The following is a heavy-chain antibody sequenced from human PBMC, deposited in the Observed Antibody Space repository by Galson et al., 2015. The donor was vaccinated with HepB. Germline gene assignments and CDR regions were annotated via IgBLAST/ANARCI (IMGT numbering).Heavy chain of an antibody. CDR3: ARLRDHAFDI. Sequence: SVKVSCKVSGYTFTSYYIHWVRQAPGQGLEWMGIINPSGGRTSYAQKFQDRVTMTRDTSTNTVYMELSSLRSEDTAVYFCARLRDHAFDIWGQGTLVTVSS. CDR2: INPSGGRT. J-gene: IGHJ3*02. CDR1: GYTFTSYY. V-gene: IGHV1-46*03.